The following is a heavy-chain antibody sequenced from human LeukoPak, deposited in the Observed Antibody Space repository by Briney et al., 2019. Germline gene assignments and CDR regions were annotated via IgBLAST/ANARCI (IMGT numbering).Heavy chain of an antibody. CDR2: INAGNGDA. Sequence: GASVKVSCKASGYTFTTYAIHWVRQAPGRSLEWMGRINAGNGDAKYSQNFHDRITITRDTSASTVYMGLTSLRSEDTAVYYCRKSAPSGFDPWGQGTLVTVSS. J-gene: IGHJ5*02. CDR1: GYTFTTYA. V-gene: IGHV1-3*01. CDR3: RKSAPSGFDP.